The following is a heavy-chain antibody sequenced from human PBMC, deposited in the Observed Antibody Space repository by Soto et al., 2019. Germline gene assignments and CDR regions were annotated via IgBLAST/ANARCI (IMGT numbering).Heavy chain of an antibody. CDR1: GFTFSNYA. CDR2: ISGSGDNT. CDR3: AKDRFYDFWSGGPTTDV. Sequence: PGGSLRLSCAAAGFTFSNYAMSWVRQAPEKGLEWVSGISGSGDNTYYADSVKGRFTFSRDNSKNTLFLQMNSLRAEDTAVYYCAKDRFYDFWSGGPTTDVWGQGTTVTVSS. V-gene: IGHV3-23*01. D-gene: IGHD3-3*01. J-gene: IGHJ6*02.